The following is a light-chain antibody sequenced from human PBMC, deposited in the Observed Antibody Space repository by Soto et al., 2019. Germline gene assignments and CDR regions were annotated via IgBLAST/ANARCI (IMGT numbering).Light chain of an antibody. V-gene: IGKV3-15*01. CDR3: QQYNNWPIT. CDR2: GAS. J-gene: IGKJ5*01. CDR1: QSVSSN. Sequence: EIVMTQSPATLSVSPGERATLSCRASQSVSSNLAWYQHEPGQSPRLLIYGASTRATGLPARFSGSGSGTEFTLTISSLQSEDFAVYFCQQYNNWPITFGQGTRLEIK.